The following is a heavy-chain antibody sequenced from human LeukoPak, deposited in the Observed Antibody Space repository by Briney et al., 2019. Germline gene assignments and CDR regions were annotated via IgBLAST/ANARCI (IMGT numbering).Heavy chain of an antibody. V-gene: IGHV3-7*01. J-gene: IGHJ6*03. Sequence: GGSLRLSCAASGFTFSSYWMSWVRQAPGKGLEWVANIKQDGSEKYYADSVKGRFTISRDNAKNSLYLQMNSLRAEDTAVYYCARSGSYFGYYYYMDVWGKGTTVTVSS. CDR2: IKQDGSEK. CDR1: GFTFSSYW. D-gene: IGHD1-26*01. CDR3: ARSGSYFGYYYYMDV.